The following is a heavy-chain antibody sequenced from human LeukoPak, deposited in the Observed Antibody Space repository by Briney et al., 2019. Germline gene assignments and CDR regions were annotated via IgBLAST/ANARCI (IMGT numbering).Heavy chain of an antibody. CDR2: IYYSGST. J-gene: IGHJ4*02. Sequence: SETLSLTCTVSGGSISSSSYYWGWIRQPPGKGLEWIGSIYYSGSTNYNPSLKSRVTISVDTSKNQFSLKLSSVTAADTAVYYCARASMARPVDYWGQGTLVTVSS. D-gene: IGHD2/OR15-2a*01. CDR3: ARASMARPVDY. V-gene: IGHV4-39*07. CDR1: GGSISSSSYY.